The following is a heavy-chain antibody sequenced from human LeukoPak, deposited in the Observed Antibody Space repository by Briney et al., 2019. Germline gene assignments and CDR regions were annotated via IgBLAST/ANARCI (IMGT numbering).Heavy chain of an antibody. CDR2: INHSGST. CDR3: ARGRGYSYGYFDY. J-gene: IGHJ4*02. V-gene: IGHV4-34*01. D-gene: IGHD5-18*01. CDR1: GGSFSGYY. Sequence: SETLSLTCAVYGGSFSGYYWSWIRQPPGKGLEWIGEINHSGSTNYNPSLKSRVTISVDTSKKQFSLKLSSVTAADTAVYYCARGRGYSYGYFDYWGQGTLVTVSS.